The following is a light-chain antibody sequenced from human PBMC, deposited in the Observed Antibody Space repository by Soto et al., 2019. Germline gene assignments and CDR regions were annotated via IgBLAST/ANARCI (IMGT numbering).Light chain of an antibody. CDR3: SSYTSSSTLV. Sequence: QSALTQPASVSGSPGQSITISCTGTSSDVGGYNSVSWYQQHPGKGPKLMIYEVTNRPSAVSNRFSGSKFGNTASLTISGLQAEDEGDYYCSSYTSSSTLVFGGGTKLTVL. CDR2: EVT. V-gene: IGLV2-14*01. CDR1: SSDVGGYNS. J-gene: IGLJ2*01.